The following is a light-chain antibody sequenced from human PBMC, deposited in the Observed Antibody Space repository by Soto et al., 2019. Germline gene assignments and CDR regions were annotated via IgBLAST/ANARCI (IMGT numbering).Light chain of an antibody. CDR2: VAS. CDR1: QSIGRF. Sequence: DIQMTQSPSSLSASVGDRVTITCRASQSIGRFLNWHQQKPGKAPNVLINVASTLRSGVPSRFSGSGSGTDFNLTINSLQPEDFAVYYCQQYGSSLTFGGGTKVEIK. CDR3: QQYGSSLT. J-gene: IGKJ4*01. V-gene: IGKV1-39*01.